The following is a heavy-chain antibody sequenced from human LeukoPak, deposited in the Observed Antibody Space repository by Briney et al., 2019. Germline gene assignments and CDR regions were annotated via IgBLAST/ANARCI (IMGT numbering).Heavy chain of an antibody. CDR1: GYTFTSYD. CDR3: ARPTDWSGYSFDY. CDR2: MNPNSGNT. Sequence: ASVKVSCKASGYTFTSYDINWVRQPTGQGLEWMGWMNPNSGNTGYAQKFQGRVTITRNTSISTAYMELSSLRSEDTAVYYCARPTDWSGYSFDYWGQGTLVTVSS. D-gene: IGHD3-3*01. J-gene: IGHJ4*02. V-gene: IGHV1-8*03.